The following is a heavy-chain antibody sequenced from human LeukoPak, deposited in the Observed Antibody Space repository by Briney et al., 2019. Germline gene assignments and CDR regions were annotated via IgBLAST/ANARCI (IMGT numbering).Heavy chain of an antibody. Sequence: ASVKVSCKASGYTFTSYGISWVRQAPGQGLEWMGWISAYNGDTNYAQKLQGRVTMTTDTSTSTAYMEPRSLRSDDTAVYYCARGGPAPHRITLIVVASSTDAFDIWGQGTMVTVSS. CDR3: ARGGPAPHRITLIVVASSTDAFDI. CDR2: ISAYNGDT. J-gene: IGHJ3*02. D-gene: IGHD3-22*01. CDR1: GYTFTSYG. V-gene: IGHV1-18*01.